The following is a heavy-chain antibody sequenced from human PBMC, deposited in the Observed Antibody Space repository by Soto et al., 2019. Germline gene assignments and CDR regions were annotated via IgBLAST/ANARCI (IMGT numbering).Heavy chain of an antibody. CDR1: GFTFSSYA. CDR3: ARDLPYYYGSGSYPKGYYYYYGMDV. D-gene: IGHD3-10*01. J-gene: IGHJ6*02. Sequence: GSLRLSCAASGFTFSSYAMHWVRQAPGKGLEWVAVISYDGSNKYYADSVKGRFTISRDNSKNTLYLQMNSLRAEDTAVYYCARDLPYYYGSGSYPKGYYYYYGMDVWGQGTTVTVSS. V-gene: IGHV3-30-3*01. CDR2: ISYDGSNK.